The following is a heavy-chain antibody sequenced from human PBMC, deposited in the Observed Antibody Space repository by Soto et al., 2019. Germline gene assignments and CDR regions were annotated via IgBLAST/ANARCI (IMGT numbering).Heavy chain of an antibody. J-gene: IGHJ3*02. V-gene: IGHV4-59*08. CDR1: GGSISNYY. D-gene: IGHD2-2*02. Sequence: SETRALTDTVSGGSISNYYLSWLRQPPGRGLEWIGYIYYSGSTTYNPSLKSRVTISVDTSKNQSSLKLSSVTAADTAVYYCARIYTRIDAFDIWGQGTMVTVSS. CDR3: ARIYTRIDAFDI. CDR2: IYYSGST.